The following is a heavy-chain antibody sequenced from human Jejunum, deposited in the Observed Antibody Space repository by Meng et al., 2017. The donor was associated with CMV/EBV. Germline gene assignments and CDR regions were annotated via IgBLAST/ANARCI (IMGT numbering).Heavy chain of an antibody. CDR2: ISGSGSNT. CDR3: TKNVKGGYCTSTSCFIPGMDV. CDR1: V. Sequence: VMDWVRQAPGKGPEWVSSISGSGSNTYYAGSVKGRFTISRDNSKNIVYLQMSSLRGEDTAVYYCTKNVKGGYCTSTSCFIPGMDVWGQGTTVTVSS. D-gene: IGHD2-2*01. V-gene: IGHV3-23*01. J-gene: IGHJ6*02.